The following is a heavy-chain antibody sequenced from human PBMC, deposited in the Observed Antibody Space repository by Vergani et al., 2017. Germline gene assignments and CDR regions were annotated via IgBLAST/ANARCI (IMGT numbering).Heavy chain of an antibody. CDR3: ARGDQSYDDFRSGLPTYFMDV. V-gene: IGHV3-7*01. CDR1: GFMFSNYW. CDR2: IKQDGSEK. Sequence: EVQLVESGGGLVQPGGSLRLSCAASGFMFSNYWMNWVRQAPGKGLEWVANIKQDGSEKYYVDSVRGRFTISRDNAKNSLYLQLNSLRDEDTAVYYCARGDQSYDDFRSGLPTYFMDVWGKGTTVTVSS. D-gene: IGHD3-3*01. J-gene: IGHJ6*03.